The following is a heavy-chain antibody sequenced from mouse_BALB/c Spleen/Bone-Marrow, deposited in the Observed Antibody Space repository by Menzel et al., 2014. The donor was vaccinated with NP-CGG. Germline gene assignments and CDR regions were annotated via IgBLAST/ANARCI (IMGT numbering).Heavy chain of an antibody. Sequence: EVQLQQSGPGLVKPSQSLSLICTATGYSITSDYAWYWTRQFPGNKLEWMGYIRNSGSTSYNPSLKSRISITRDTSKNQFSLQLNSVTTEDTATYYCARGGYDDDYAMDYWGQGTSVTVSS. J-gene: IGHJ4*01. CDR3: ARGGYDDDYAMDY. CDR2: IRNSGST. V-gene: IGHV3-2*02. CDR1: GYSITSDYA. D-gene: IGHD2-4*01.